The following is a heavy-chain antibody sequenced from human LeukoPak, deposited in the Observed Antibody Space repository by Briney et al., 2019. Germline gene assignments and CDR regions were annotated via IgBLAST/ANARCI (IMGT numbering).Heavy chain of an antibody. Sequence: GRSLRLSCAASGFTFSSYAMHWVRQAPGKGLEWVAVISHDGSNKYYADSVKGRFTISRDNSKNTLYLQMNSLRAEDTAVYYCARGDPDAFDIWGQGTMVTVSS. CDR2: ISHDGSNK. CDR3: ARGDPDAFDI. CDR1: GFTFSSYA. J-gene: IGHJ3*02. V-gene: IGHV3-30-3*01.